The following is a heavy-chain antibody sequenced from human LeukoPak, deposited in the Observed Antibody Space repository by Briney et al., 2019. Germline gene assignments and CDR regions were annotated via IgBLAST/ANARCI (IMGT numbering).Heavy chain of an antibody. CDR2: IEKDGSAT. J-gene: IGHJ2*01. V-gene: IGHV3-7*01. D-gene: IGHD1-1*01. CDR1: GFTLSNYW. Sequence: GGSLRLSCTASGFTLSNYWMTWVRQAPGKGLEWVAKIEKDGSATYYVDSMKGRFTVSSDNAANSLYLQMSNLGVEDTAVYSCARAGVTNQLGETYWYFDLWGRGTLVTVSS. CDR3: ARAGVTNQLGETYWYFDL.